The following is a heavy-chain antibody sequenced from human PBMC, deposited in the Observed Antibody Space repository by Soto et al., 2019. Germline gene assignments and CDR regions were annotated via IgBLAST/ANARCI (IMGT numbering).Heavy chain of an antibody. V-gene: IGHV3-23*01. Sequence: FLRLSCTASGFTFTYYAFSWVRQAPGKGLEWVSAISANGQGIYYADSVRGRFTISRDNSKNTVFLHMDSLRAEDTAVYYCAKDRDYPRDQFHYWGQGTLVTVSS. D-gene: IGHD2-2*01. J-gene: IGHJ4*02. CDR1: GFTFTYYA. CDR3: AKDRDYPRDQFHY. CDR2: ISANGQGI.